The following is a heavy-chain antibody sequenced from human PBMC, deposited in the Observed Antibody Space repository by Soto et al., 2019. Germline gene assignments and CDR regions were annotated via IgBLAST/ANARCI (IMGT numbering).Heavy chain of an antibody. Sequence: EVQLVESGGGLVLPGGSLRLSCAASGFTFSRYWMHWVRQAPGKGLVWVSRISSYGSDTHYADSVKGRFTISRDNAKNTLYLQMNCLRADDTAVYYCASNYAYAEGYYWYGIDVWGQGTTVTVSS. CDR3: ASNYAYAEGYYWYGIDV. CDR1: GFTFSRYW. CDR2: ISSYGSDT. J-gene: IGHJ6*02. V-gene: IGHV3-74*01. D-gene: IGHD3-16*01.